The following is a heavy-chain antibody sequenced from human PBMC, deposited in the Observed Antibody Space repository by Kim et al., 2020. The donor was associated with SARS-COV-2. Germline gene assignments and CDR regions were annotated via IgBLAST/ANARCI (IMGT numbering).Heavy chain of an antibody. Sequence: SETLSLTCTVSGGSISSYYWSWIRQPPGKGLEWIGYIYYSGSTNYNPSLKSRVTISVDTSKNQFSLKLSSVTAADTAVYYCARSRAAIPGWQQVFDPWGQGTLVTVSS. CDR3: ARSRAAIPGWQQVFDP. CDR2: IYYSGST. CDR1: GGSISSYY. V-gene: IGHV4-59*01. D-gene: IGHD6-13*01. J-gene: IGHJ5*02.